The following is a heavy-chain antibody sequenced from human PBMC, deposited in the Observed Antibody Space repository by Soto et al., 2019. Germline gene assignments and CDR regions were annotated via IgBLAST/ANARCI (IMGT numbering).Heavy chain of an antibody. CDR2: ISAHNGNT. CDR3: ARGRYGDY. CDR1: GYGFTNYG. D-gene: IGHD1-1*01. J-gene: IGHJ4*02. V-gene: IGHV1-18*01. Sequence: QVHLVQSGTEVKKPGAAVKVSCKGSGYGFTNYGITWVRQAPGQGLEWMAWISAHNGNTKYAQKIQGRVTVTRDTATSTAYMGLRSLRSEDTAVYYCARGRYGDYWGQGALVTVSS.